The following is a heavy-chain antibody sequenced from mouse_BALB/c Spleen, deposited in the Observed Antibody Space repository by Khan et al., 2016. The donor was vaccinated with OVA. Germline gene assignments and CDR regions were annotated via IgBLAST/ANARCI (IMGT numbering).Heavy chain of an antibody. CDR1: GYTFSTYW. J-gene: IGHJ2*01. Sequence: VQLQQSGAELAKPGASVKMSCKASGYTFSTYWIHWVKQRPGQGLEWIGYINPSSGYTYYTQTFNAKATLTTDKSSSTVYMQLSSLTSEDSAVYYCARDRIDYWGQGTTLTVSS. V-gene: IGHV1-7*01. CDR2: INPSSGYT. CDR3: ARDRIDY.